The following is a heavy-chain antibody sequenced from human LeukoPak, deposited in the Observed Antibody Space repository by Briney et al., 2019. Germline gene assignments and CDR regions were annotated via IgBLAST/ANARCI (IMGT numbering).Heavy chain of an antibody. CDR1: GVSISSYY. J-gene: IGHJ5*02. D-gene: IGHD3-16*02. CDR3: ARHGSHYDYVWGSYRYNWFDP. CDR2: IYYSGST. V-gene: IGHV4-59*08. Sequence: SETLSLTCTVSGVSISSYYWSWIRQPPGKGLEWIGYIYYSGSTNYNPSLKSRVTISVDTSKNQFSLKLSSVTAADTAVYYCARHGSHYDYVWGSYRYNWFDPWGQGTLVTVSS.